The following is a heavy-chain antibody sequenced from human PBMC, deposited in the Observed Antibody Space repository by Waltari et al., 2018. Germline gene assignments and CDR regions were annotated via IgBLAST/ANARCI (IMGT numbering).Heavy chain of an antibody. CDR1: GFTLSSYS. V-gene: IGHV3-48*01. D-gene: IGHD3-9*01. J-gene: IGHJ6*02. CDR2: ISSSSSTI. Sequence: EVQLVESGGGLVQPGGSLSLSCAASGFTLSSYSMNWVRQAPGKGLEWVSYISSSSSTIYYADSVKGRFTISRDNAKNSLYLQMNSLRAEDTAVYYCARELYYDILTAQYYYYGMDVWGQGTTVTVSS. CDR3: ARELYYDILTAQYYYYGMDV.